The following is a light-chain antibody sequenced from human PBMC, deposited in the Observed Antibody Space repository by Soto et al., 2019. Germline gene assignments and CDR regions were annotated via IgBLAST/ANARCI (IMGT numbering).Light chain of an antibody. Sequence: QSVLTQTPSATGTPGQTVTISCSGSSSNIGDNTVNWYHHLPGMAPKLLIYGNNQRPSGVPDRFSASKSGTSASLAISGLQSDDEADYYCAAWDSSLKGFVFATGTKVTVL. CDR1: SSNIGDNT. CDR3: AAWDSSLKGFV. V-gene: IGLV1-44*01. J-gene: IGLJ1*01. CDR2: GNN.